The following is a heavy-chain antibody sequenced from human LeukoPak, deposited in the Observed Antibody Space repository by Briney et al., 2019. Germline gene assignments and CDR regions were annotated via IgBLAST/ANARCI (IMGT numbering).Heavy chain of an antibody. D-gene: IGHD4/OR15-4a*01. CDR1: GFTFSNYW. J-gene: IGHJ4*02. V-gene: IGHV3-7*03. Sequence: PGGSLRLSCVASGFTFSNYWMSWVRQAPGKGLECVANIKEDGSEKYYVDSVKGRLTISRDNAKNSLYLQMNSLKTEDTAVYYCTSLTTPDVWGQGTLVTVSS. CDR2: IKEDGSEK. CDR3: TSLTTPDV.